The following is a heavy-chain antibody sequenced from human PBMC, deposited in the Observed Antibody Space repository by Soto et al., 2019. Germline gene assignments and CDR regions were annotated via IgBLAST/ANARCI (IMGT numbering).Heavy chain of an antibody. CDR3: AKDLYDFWSGDGYFDY. V-gene: IGHV3-30*19. Sequence: PGGSLRLSCAASGFTFSTYGMHWVRQAPGKGLEWVTIISYDGSNYYYADSVKGRFTISRDNAKNSLYLQMNSLRAEDTALYYCAKDLYDFWSGDGYFDYWGQGTLVTVSS. CDR2: ISYDGSNY. CDR1: GFTFSTYG. J-gene: IGHJ4*02. D-gene: IGHD3-3*01.